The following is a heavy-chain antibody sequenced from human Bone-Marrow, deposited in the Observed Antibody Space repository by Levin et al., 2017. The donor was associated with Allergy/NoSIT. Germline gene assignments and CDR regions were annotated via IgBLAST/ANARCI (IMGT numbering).Heavy chain of an antibody. J-gene: IGHJ5*02. CDR2: INHNENT. V-gene: IGHV4-34*01. Sequence: SETLSLTCAVYGGSFSGYYWSWIRQSPGKGLEWNGEINHNENTKYNPSLKSRVTISVDTSKNQFSLKLSSVTAADTAVYYCARGGGTYVRVSWFDPWGQGTLVTVSS. D-gene: IGHD1-26*01. CDR1: GGSFSGYY. CDR3: ARGGGTYVRVSWFDP.